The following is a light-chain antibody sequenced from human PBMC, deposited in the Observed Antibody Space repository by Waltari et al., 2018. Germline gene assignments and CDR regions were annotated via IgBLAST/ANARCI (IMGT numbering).Light chain of an antibody. Sequence: IQMTPSPSSLSASVGDLITITCQASQNITKYLNWYQQKPGKAPNLLIYDASNLEGGVSSRFSGRGSGTDFTFTISSLQAEDFATYYCQHYAHLPLTFGGGAKVEIK. J-gene: IGKJ4*01. CDR3: QHYAHLPLT. CDR2: DAS. CDR1: QNITKY. V-gene: IGKV1-33*01.